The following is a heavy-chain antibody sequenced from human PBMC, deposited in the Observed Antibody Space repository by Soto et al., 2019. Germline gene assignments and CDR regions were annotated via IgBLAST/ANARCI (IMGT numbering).Heavy chain of an antibody. D-gene: IGHD6-19*01. Sequence: SETLSLTCAVYGGSFSGYYWSWIRQPPGKGLEWIGEINHSGSTNYNPSLKSRVTISVDTSKNQFSLKLSSVTAADTAVYYCARQRHYGYSSGWFPFDHWGQGTLVTVSS. CDR2: INHSGST. CDR3: ARQRHYGYSSGWFPFDH. V-gene: IGHV4-34*01. J-gene: IGHJ4*02. CDR1: GGSFSGYY.